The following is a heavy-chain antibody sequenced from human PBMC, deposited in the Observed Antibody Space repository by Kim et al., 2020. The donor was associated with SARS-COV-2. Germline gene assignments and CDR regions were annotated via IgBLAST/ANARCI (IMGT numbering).Heavy chain of an antibody. Sequence: GGSLRLSCGASGFTFTDAWMTWVRQAPGKGLEWVGRIKSKMDGGTRDYAAHLEGRVTISRDDSTNTLYLQIKSLKNEDTAVYYCATDRSYGYFFDYWGQGTQVTVSS. CDR3: ATDRSYGYFFDY. D-gene: IGHD3-16*01. J-gene: IGHJ4*02. CDR2: IKSKMDGGTR. V-gene: IGHV3-15*01. CDR1: GFTFTDAW.